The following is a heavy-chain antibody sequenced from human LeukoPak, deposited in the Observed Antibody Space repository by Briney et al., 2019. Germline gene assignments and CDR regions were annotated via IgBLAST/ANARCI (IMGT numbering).Heavy chain of an antibody. D-gene: IGHD2-2*01. CDR3: ARVVVPRINWFDP. Sequence: SETLSLTCTVSGGSISSYYWSWIRQPPGKGLEWIGYIYYSGSTNYNPSLKSRVTISVDTSKNQFSLKLSSVTAADTAVYYCARVVVPRINWFDPWGQGTLVTVSS. V-gene: IGHV4-59*01. J-gene: IGHJ5*02. CDR1: GGSISSYY. CDR2: IYYSGST.